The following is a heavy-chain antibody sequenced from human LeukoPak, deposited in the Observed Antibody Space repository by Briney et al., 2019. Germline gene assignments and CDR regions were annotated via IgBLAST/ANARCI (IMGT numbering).Heavy chain of an antibody. CDR2: ISGSGGST. D-gene: IGHD6-13*01. J-gene: IGHJ5*02. V-gene: IGHV3-23*01. CDR3: AKEGYSSSWYGNNWFDP. Sequence: GGSLRLSCAASGFTFSSYAMSWVRQAPGKGLEWVSAISGSGGSTYYADSVKGRFTISRDNSKNTLYLQMNSLGAEDTAVYYCAKEGYSSSWYGNNWFDPWGQGTLVTVSS. CDR1: GFTFSSYA.